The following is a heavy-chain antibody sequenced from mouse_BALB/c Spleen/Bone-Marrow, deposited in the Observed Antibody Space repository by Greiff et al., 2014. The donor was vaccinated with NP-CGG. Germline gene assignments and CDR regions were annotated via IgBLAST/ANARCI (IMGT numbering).Heavy chain of an antibody. CDR2: ISTYSGNT. Sequence: VQLVESGPELVRPGVSVKISCKGSGYTFTDYAMHWVKQSHAKSLEWIGVISTYSGNTNYNQKFKSKATMTVDKSSSTAYMELARLTSEDSAIYYCARGNRYDGAWFAYWGQGTLVTVSA. D-gene: IGHD2-14*01. J-gene: IGHJ3*01. CDR3: ARGNRYDGAWFAY. CDR1: GYTFTDYA. V-gene: IGHV1-67*01.